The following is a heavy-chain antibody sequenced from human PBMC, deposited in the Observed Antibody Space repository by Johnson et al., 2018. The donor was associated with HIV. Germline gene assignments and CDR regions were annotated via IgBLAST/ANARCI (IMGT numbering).Heavy chain of an antibody. CDR1: GFPFDDYG. Sequence: VQLVESGGSVVRPGGSLRLSCAASGFPFDDYGMSWVGQAQGKGLGWVSGINWNGGSKGYADSVKGRFTTPRDNSKNRLYLQMNSLRAEDTAVYYCAKDLSIAARPAAFDIWGQGTMVTVSS. J-gene: IGHJ3*02. CDR2: INWNGGSK. D-gene: IGHD6-6*01. V-gene: IGHV3-20*04. CDR3: AKDLSIAARPAAFDI.